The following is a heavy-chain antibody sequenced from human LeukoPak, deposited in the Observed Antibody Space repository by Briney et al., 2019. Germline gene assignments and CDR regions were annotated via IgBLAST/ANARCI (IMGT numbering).Heavy chain of an antibody. CDR1: GFSLPTTGVG. Sequence: SGPTLVKPTQALALTCTFSGFSLPTTGVGVGWIRQSPGKALEWLALIYWDDDKRYNPPLKNRLTIMKDTSRNQVVLTLTNVDPVDTGTYYCAHRRSGYNWNHGDFDYWGQGTQVTVSS. J-gene: IGHJ4*02. CDR3: AHRRSGYNWNHGDFDY. V-gene: IGHV2-5*02. D-gene: IGHD1-14*01. CDR2: IYWDDDK.